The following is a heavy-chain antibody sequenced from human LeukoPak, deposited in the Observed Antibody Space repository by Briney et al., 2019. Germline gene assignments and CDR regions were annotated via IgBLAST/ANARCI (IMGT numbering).Heavy chain of an antibody. CDR1: GFTFSSYG. CDR2: IWYDGSNK. Sequence: GGSLRLSCAASGFTFSSYGMHWVRQAPGKGLEWVAVIWYDGSNKYYADSVKGRFTISRDNSKNTLYLQMNSLRAEDTAVYYCARGPGYYGSSGYRYFFDYWGQGTLVTVSS. V-gene: IGHV3-33*01. J-gene: IGHJ4*02. CDR3: ARGPGYYGSSGYRYFFDY. D-gene: IGHD3-22*01.